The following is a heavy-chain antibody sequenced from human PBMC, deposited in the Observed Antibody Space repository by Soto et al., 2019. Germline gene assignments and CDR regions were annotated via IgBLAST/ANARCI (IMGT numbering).Heavy chain of an antibody. CDR1: GGSISTSNW. CDR3: ARARATIAAAAIFDC. V-gene: IGHV4-4*02. CDR2: VYRTGST. D-gene: IGHD6-13*01. Sequence: QVQLQESGPGLVKPSGTLSLTCAVSGGSISTSNWWSWVRQPPGKGLEWIGEVYRTGSTNYNPSLESRLTISVDKSKNQFSRKLTSVTDADTAVYYCARARATIAAAAIFDCWGQGTLVTVSS. J-gene: IGHJ4*02.